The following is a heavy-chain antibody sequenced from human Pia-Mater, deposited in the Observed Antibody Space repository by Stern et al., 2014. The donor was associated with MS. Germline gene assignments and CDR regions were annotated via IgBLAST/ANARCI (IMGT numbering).Heavy chain of an antibody. CDR1: GYPFPNFY. CDR3: ARKSSRFLEWFFDH. V-gene: IGHV1-46*01. J-gene: IGHJ4*02. CDR2: INPNGGST. D-gene: IGHD3-3*01. Sequence: VQLVESGAEVRKPGASVKVSCKTSGYPFPNFYMHWVRQAPGQGLEWMAIINPNGGSTQSAQKFQGRITLTSDTSTSTFYMELSSLTSEDTAVYYCARKSSRFLEWFFDHWGQGTLVTVSS.